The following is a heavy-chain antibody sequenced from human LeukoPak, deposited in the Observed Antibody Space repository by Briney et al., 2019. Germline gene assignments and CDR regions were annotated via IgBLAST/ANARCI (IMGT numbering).Heavy chain of an antibody. CDR1: GFNFNGYS. CDR3: ACGYSGHDFYYFDH. Sequence: PGGSLRLSCAASGFNFNGYSMYWGRQAPGKGLEWVSYISSTSSPLYYADSVKGRFTISRDNAKKSVYLQMNSLRAEDTAIYYCACGYSGHDFYYFDHWGQGTLVTVSS. D-gene: IGHD5-12*01. J-gene: IGHJ4*02. CDR2: ISSTSSPL. V-gene: IGHV3-48*01.